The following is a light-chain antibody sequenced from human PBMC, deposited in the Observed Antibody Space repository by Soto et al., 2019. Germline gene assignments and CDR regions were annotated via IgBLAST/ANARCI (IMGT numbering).Light chain of an antibody. Sequence: DIQMTQSPSSLSASVGDRVTITCRASQGIRDFLAWFQQKPGKAPESLIYGASTLQSGVPPNFSGSASGTDFTLTISSLQPEDSATYYCQQYHTFPWTFGQGTRVEIK. CDR2: GAS. CDR3: QQYHTFPWT. J-gene: IGKJ1*01. CDR1: QGIRDF. V-gene: IGKV1-16*02.